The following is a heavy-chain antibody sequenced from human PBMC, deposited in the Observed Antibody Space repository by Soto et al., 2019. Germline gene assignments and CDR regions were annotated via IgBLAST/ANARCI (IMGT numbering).Heavy chain of an antibody. V-gene: IGHV5-51*01. CDR2: IYPGDTDT. D-gene: IGHD3-22*01. J-gene: IGHJ1*01. CDR3: TSRQKNSFDGGGYHFQQ. Sequence: ESLKVSGNGCGKSFTGYWIGLVLQMPGKALEWMGIIYPGDTDTRYSPSFQGQVTISADKSISTAYLQWSSLKASDTAMYYCTSRQKNSFDGGGYHFQQWGQGTLVTVSS. CDR1: GKSFTGYW.